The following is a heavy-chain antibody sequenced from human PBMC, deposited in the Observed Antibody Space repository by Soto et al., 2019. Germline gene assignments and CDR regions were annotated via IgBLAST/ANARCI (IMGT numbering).Heavy chain of an antibody. D-gene: IGHD5-12*01. CDR3: ARDPGSGYDPPSFDY. CDR1: GGTFSSYA. J-gene: IGHJ4*02. V-gene: IGHV1-69*13. CDR2: IIPIFGTA. Sequence: ASVKVSCKASGGTFSSYAISWVRQAPGQGLEWMGGIIPIFGTANYAQKFQGRVTITADESTSTAYMELSSLRSEDTAVYYCARDPGSGYDPPSFDYWGQGTLVTVSS.